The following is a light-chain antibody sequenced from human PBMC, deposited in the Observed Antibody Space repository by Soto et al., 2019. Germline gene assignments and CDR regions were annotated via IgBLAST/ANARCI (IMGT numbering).Light chain of an antibody. V-gene: IGLV2-8*01. CDR1: SSDVGRYNY. J-gene: IGLJ1*01. CDR3: CSDAARGV. Sequence: QSALTQPPSASGSPGQSVTISCTGTSSDVGRYNYVSWYQQHPGKAPKLIIYEVNKRPSGVPDRFSGSKSGNTASLTVSGLQAEDEADYYCCSDAARGVFGAGTKVTVL. CDR2: EVN.